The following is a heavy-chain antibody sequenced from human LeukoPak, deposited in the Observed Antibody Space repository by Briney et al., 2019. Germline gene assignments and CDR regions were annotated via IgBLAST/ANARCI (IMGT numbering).Heavy chain of an antibody. V-gene: IGHV1-2*06. CDR1: GYTFTGYY. J-gene: IGHJ4*02. Sequence: ASVKVSCKASGYTFTGYYMHWVRQAPGQGLEWMGRINPNSGGTNYAQKFQGRVTMTRDTSKNQFSLKLSSVTAADTAVYYCARDVDYYDSSGWWGQGTLVTVSS. D-gene: IGHD3-22*01. CDR2: INPNSGGT. CDR3: ARDVDYYDSSGW.